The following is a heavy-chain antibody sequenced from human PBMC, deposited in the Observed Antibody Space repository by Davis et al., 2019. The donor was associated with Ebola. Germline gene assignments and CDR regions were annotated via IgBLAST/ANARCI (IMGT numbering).Heavy chain of an antibody. CDR2: IRNRAKSNTI. V-gene: IGHV3-72*01. Sequence: GESLKISCAASGFTFSDRYMDWVRQAPGKGLEWVGRIRNRAKSNTIDYAASLKGRLTISRDDSKKSLFLQMDSLMTDDTAVYFCVSPSANFSPFDYWGQGTLVTVSS. CDR3: VSPSANFSPFDY. D-gene: IGHD1-7*01. J-gene: IGHJ4*02. CDR1: GFTFSDRY.